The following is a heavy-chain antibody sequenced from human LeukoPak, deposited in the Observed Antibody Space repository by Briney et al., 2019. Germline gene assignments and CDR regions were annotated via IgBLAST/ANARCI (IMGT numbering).Heavy chain of an antibody. V-gene: IGHV3-21*01. Sequence: NPGGSLRLSCAASGFNFIGYNMNWVRQAPGKGLEWVSFISGTSDYIYYADSVKGRFTISRDNAADSLYPQINSLRAEDTAVYYCARDGCTSISCYTPWFDTWGQGTLVTVSS. CDR3: ARDGCTSISCYTPWFDT. D-gene: IGHD2-2*02. J-gene: IGHJ5*02. CDR1: GFNFIGYN. CDR2: ISGTSDYI.